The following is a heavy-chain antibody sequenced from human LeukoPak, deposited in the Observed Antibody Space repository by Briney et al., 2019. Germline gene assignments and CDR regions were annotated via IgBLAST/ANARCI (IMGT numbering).Heavy chain of an antibody. CDR1: GFTFSSYG. CDR3: ANGGSSGWYR. V-gene: IGHV3-30*18. J-gene: IGHJ4*02. Sequence: PGRSLRLSCAASGFTFSSYGMHWVRQAPGKGLEWVAVISYDGSNKYYADSVKGRFTISRDSSKNTLYLQMNSLRAEDTAVYYCANGGSSGWYRWGQGTLVTVSS. D-gene: IGHD6-19*01. CDR2: ISYDGSNK.